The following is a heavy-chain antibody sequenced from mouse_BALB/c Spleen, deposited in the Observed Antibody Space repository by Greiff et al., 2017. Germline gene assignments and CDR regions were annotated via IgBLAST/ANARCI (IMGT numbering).Heavy chain of an antibody. D-gene: IGHD1-2*01. CDR3: ARWGFTTATTMDY. CDR1: GYTFTSYW. V-gene: IGHV1-69*02. CDR2: IDPSDSYT. J-gene: IGHJ4*01. Sequence: VQLQQPGAELVKPGASVKLSCKASGYTFTSYWMHWVKQRPGQGLEWIGEIDPSDSYTNYNQKFKGKATLTVDKSSSTAYMQLSSLTSEDSAVYYCARWGFTTATTMDYWGQGTSVTVSS.